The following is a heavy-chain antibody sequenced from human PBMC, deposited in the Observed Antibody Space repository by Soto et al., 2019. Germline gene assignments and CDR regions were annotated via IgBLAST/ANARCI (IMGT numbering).Heavy chain of an antibody. CDR1: GFTFSSYA. J-gene: IGHJ6*02. D-gene: IGHD2-8*02. CDR2: ISGSGGSR. V-gene: IGHV3-23*01. CDR3: AKDPGGYTFYYHYYGMDV. Sequence: EVQLLESGGGLVQPGGSLRLSCAASGFTFSSYAMSWVRQAPGKGLDWVSSISGSGGSRYYADSVKGRFTISRDNSKNTLYLQMNSLRAEDTAVYYCAKDPGGYTFYYHYYGMDVWGQGTTVTVSS.